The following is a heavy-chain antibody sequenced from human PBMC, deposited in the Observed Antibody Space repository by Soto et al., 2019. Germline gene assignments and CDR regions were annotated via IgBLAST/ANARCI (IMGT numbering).Heavy chain of an antibody. CDR3: ARGPVVVVSAPYYFDY. CDR1: GGSISSGDNY. D-gene: IGHD2-21*01. V-gene: IGHV4-30-4*01. Sequence: SETLSLTCTVSGGSISSGDNYWSWIRQPPGKGLEWIGNIYYSGSTYYNPSLKSRVSISVDTSRDQFSLKLSSVTAADTAVYYCARGPVVVVSAPYYFDYWGQGTRV. CDR2: IYYSGST. J-gene: IGHJ4*02.